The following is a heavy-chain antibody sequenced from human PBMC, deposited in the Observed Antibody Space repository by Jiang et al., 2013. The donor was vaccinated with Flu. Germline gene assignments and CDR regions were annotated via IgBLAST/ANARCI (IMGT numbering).Heavy chain of an antibody. J-gene: IGHJ4*02. CDR3: ARDYYDSSGYPHFDY. V-gene: IGHV1-18*01. CDR1: GYTLPAMV. Sequence: GAEVKKPGASVKVSCKASGYTLPAMVSAGCDRPLDKGLSGWDGSALTMVTQTMHRSSRGRVTMTTDTSTSTAYMELRSLRSDDTAVYYCARDYYDSSGYPHFDYWGQGTLVTVSS. D-gene: IGHD3-22*01. CDR2: SALTMVT.